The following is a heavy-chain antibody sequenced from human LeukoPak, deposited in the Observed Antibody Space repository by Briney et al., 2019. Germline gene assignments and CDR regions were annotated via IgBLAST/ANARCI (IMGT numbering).Heavy chain of an antibody. Sequence: GGSPRLSCAASGFTFSGSAMHWVRQASGKGLEWVGRIRSKANSYATAYAASVKGRFTISRDDSKNTAYLQMNSLKTEDTAVYYCTSTRVVGGNFDYWGQGTLVTVSS. D-gene: IGHD1-26*01. J-gene: IGHJ4*02. CDR3: TSTRVVGGNFDY. CDR1: GFTFSGSA. V-gene: IGHV3-73*01. CDR2: IRSKANSYAT.